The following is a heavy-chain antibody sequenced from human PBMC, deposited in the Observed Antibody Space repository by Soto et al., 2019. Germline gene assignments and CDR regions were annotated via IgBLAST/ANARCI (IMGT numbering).Heavy chain of an antibody. J-gene: IGHJ4*02. CDR2: ISYDGSNK. CDR3: AKDRARYCGGGSCYSIFDY. Sequence: QVQLVESGGGVVQTGRSLRLSFAASGFTFSSYGMHWVRQAPGKGLARVEVISYDGSNKYYADSVKGRFTISRDNSKNTLYLQMNSLRAEDTAVYYCAKDRARYCGGGSCYSIFDYWGQGPLVTVSS. CDR1: GFTFSSYG. V-gene: IGHV3-30*18. D-gene: IGHD2-15*01.